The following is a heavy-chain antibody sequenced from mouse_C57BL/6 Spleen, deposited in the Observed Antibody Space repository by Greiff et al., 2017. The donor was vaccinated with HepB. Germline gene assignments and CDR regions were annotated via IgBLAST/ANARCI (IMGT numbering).Heavy chain of an antibody. D-gene: IGHD1-1*01. CDR2: IYPGDGDT. CDR1: GYAFSSSW. CDR3: ARNGSSPGAMDY. J-gene: IGHJ4*01. V-gene: IGHV1-82*01. Sequence: VKLMESGPELVKPGASVKISCKASGYAFSSSWMNWVKQRPGKGLEWIGRIYPGDGDTNYNGKFKGKATLTADKSSSTAYMQLSSLTSEDSAVYFCARNGSSPGAMDYWGQGPSVTVSS.